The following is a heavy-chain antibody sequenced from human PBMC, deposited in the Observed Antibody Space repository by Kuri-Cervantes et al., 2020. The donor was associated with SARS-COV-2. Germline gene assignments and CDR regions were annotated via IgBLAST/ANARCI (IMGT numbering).Heavy chain of an antibody. CDR1: GSPFSDYY. D-gene: IGHD1-26*01. CDR2: ISSSSSYT. Sequence: GGSLRLSWAASGSPFSDYYMSWIRQAPGKGLEWVSYISSSSSYTNYADSVKGRFTISRDNAKNSLYLQMNSLRAEDTAVYYCAVIQNSGSYSTRSSYFDYWGQGTLVTVSS. J-gene: IGHJ4*02. CDR3: AVIQNSGSYSTRSSYFDY. V-gene: IGHV3-11*03.